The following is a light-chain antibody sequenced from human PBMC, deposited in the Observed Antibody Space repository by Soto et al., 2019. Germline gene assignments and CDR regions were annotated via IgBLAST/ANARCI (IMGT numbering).Light chain of an antibody. CDR3: QQSYSTLGLT. J-gene: IGKJ4*01. V-gene: IGKV1-39*01. CDR2: AAS. CDR1: QSTTSY. Sequence: DLQMTQSPSSLSASVGDRVTITCRASQSTTSYLNWYQQKPGKAPKLLIYAASSLQSGVPSRFSGRGSGTDFTLTISSLQPEDFATYYCQQSYSTLGLTFGGGTKVEIK.